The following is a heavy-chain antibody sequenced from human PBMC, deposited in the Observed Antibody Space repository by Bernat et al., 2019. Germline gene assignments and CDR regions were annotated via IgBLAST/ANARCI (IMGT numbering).Heavy chain of an antibody. Sequence: QVQLVESGGGVVQPGRSLRLSCAASGFTFSSYGMHWVRQASGKGLEWVAVIWYDGSNKYYADSVKGRFTISRDDSKNTLYLQMNSLRAEDTAVYYCARVYCSGGSCYGPFDYWGQGTLVTVSS. CDR1: GFTFSSYG. D-gene: IGHD2-15*01. CDR2: IWYDGSNK. J-gene: IGHJ4*02. CDR3: ARVYCSGGSCYGPFDY. V-gene: IGHV3-33*01.